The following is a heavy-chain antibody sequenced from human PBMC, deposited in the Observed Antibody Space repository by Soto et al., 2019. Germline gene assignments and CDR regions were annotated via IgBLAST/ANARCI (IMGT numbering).Heavy chain of an antibody. V-gene: IGHV5-10-1*03. CDR2: IDPSDSHL. CDR1: GHSFTSYW. CDR3: ASGDEAVAGSDY. D-gene: IGHD6-19*01. J-gene: IGHJ4*02. Sequence: EVQLVQSGAEVKKPGESLRISCKGSGHSFTSYWINWVRQMPGKGLEWMGRIDPSDSHLNYSPSFQGHVTISADKSIRTAFLQWSSLKASDTAMYYCASGDEAVAGSDYWGQGTLVTVSS.